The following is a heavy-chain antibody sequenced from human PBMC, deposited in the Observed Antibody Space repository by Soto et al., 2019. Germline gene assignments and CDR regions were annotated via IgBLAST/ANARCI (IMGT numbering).Heavy chain of an antibody. CDR3: ARKGVAFDY. CDR2: ISTTSSSI. CDR1: GFTFSSYS. V-gene: IGHV3-48*02. D-gene: IGHD3-3*01. J-gene: IGHJ4*02. Sequence: GGSLRLSCAASGFTFSSYSMSWVRQAPGKGLEWISYISTTSSSIYYADSVKGRFTISRDNAKNSLFLQMNSLRDEDTAVYYCARKGVAFDYWGQGALVTVSS.